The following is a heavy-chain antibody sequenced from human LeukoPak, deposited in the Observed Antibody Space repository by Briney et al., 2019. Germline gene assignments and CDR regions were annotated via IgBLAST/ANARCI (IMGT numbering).Heavy chain of an antibody. Sequence: GGSLRLSCAASGFTFDDYGMSWVRQAPGKGLEWVSGINWNGGSTGYADSVKGRFTISRDNAKNSLYLQMNSLRAEDTALYYCARGYYYDSSGYYNYWGQGTLVTVSS. V-gene: IGHV3-20*04. CDR3: ARGYYYDSSGYYNY. J-gene: IGHJ4*02. CDR2: INWNGGST. CDR1: GFTFDDYG. D-gene: IGHD3-22*01.